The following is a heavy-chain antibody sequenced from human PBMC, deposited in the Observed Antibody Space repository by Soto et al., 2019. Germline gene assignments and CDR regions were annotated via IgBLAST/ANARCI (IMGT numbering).Heavy chain of an antibody. D-gene: IGHD6-13*01. CDR3: AKHVIAAAAPFDS. CDR1: GFTFYNTW. CDR2: ISGGGGGT. V-gene: IGHV3-23*01. J-gene: IGHJ4*02. Sequence: PVGSLRLSCAASGFTFYNTWMSWVRQAPGKGLEWVADISGGGGGTYYADSVKGRFTISRDNSKNTLYLQMNSLRAEDTALYYCAKHVIAAAAPFDSWGQGTLVTVSS.